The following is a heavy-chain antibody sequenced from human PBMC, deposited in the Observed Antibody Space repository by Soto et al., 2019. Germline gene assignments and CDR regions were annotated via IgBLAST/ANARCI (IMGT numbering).Heavy chain of an antibody. Sequence: QVQLVQSGAEVKKPWASVKVSCKASGDTFTSYDINWVRQATGQALEWMGWMNPNSGNTGYAQKFQGRVTMTRNTTISTAYTELISLRSEDTAVDYCARRDNDYYYSGMDVWGQGTTVTVSS. CDR1: GDTFTSYD. CDR3: ARRDNDYYYSGMDV. J-gene: IGHJ6*02. V-gene: IGHV1-8*01. D-gene: IGHD1-1*01. CDR2: MNPNSGNT.